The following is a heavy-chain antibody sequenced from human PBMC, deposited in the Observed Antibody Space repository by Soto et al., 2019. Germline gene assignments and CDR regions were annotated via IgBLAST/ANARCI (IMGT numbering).Heavy chain of an antibody. V-gene: IGHV1-3*01. CDR2: INAGNGNT. J-gene: IGHJ4*02. CDR3: ARDPSLFYDILTGPFDY. Sequence: GASVNVSCNASGFTLSNYGIHWLRQAPGQRLEWMGLINAGNGNTKYSQKFQGRVTITADKSTSTAYMELSSLRSEDTAVYYCARDPSLFYDILTGPFDYWGQGTLVTVSS. CDR1: GFTLSNYG. D-gene: IGHD3-9*01.